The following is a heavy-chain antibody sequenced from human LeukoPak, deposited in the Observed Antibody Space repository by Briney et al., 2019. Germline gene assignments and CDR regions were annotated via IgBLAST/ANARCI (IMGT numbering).Heavy chain of an antibody. CDR3: ARQVGGGSGSYSYYYYMDV. CDR2: IIPIFGTA. D-gene: IGHD3-10*01. V-gene: IGHV1-69*06. CDR1: GGTFSSYA. J-gene: IGHJ6*03. Sequence: ASVKVSCKASGGTFSSYAISWVRQAPGQGLEWMGGIIPIFGTANYAQKFQGRVTITADKSTSTAYMELSSLRSEDTAVYYCARQVGGGSGSYSYYYYMDVWGKGTTVTVSS.